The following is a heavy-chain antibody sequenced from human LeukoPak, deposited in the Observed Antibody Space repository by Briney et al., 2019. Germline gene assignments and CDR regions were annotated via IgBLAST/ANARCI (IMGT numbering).Heavy chain of an antibody. CDR1: GFTFSSYE. V-gene: IGHV3-48*03. J-gene: IGHJ6*03. CDR3: ARSPAGANYYLDV. D-gene: IGHD1-14*01. CDR2: ISSSGSTM. Sequence: GGSLRLSCAASGFTFSSYEVNWVRQAPGKGLEWVSYISSSGSTMYYADSVKGRFTISRDNAKNSLSLQMNSLRAEDTAVYYCARSPAGANYYLDVWGKGTTVTISS.